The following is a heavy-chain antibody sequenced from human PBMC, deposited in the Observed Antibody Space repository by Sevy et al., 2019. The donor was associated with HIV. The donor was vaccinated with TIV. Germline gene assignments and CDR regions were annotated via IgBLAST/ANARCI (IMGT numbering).Heavy chain of an antibody. Sequence: GGSLRLSCAASGFTFSRYDMHWVRQATGKGLEWVSSIGTAGDTYYPGSVKGRFTISRENAKKSLYLQRNSLRAGDTAVYYCARGTRYSGSNNLGDDAFDIWGQGTMVTVSS. CDR2: IGTAGDT. V-gene: IGHV3-13*01. CDR3: ARGTRYSGSNNLGDDAFDI. J-gene: IGHJ3*02. CDR1: GFTFSRYD. D-gene: IGHD1-26*01.